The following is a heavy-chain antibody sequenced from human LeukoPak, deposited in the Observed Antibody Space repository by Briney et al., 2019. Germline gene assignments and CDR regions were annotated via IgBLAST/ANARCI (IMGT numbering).Heavy chain of an antibody. V-gene: IGHV3-74*01. D-gene: IGHD1-26*01. J-gene: IGHJ4*02. CDR1: GFTFSDYY. CDR2: VHGDGYSI. Sequence: GGSLRLSCAASGFTFSDYYMSWIRQAPGKGLVWVARVHGDGYSISYADSVRGRFTISRDNAKDTLYLHMNSLRPEDTAVYYCATAQVGAPTDFWGQGTRVTVSS. CDR3: ATAQVGAPTDF.